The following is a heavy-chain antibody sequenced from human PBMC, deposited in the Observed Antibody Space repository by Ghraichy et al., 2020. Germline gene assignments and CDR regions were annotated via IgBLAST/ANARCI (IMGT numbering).Heavy chain of an antibody. CDR1: GFTFSNYS. D-gene: IGHD1-26*01. CDR3: TTMIVGATPDF. CDR2: ISTSSSHM. J-gene: IGHJ4*02. V-gene: IGHV3-21*01. Sequence: LSLTCAASGFTFSNYSMSWVRQAPGKGLEWVSSISTSSSHMYYADSVKGRFTISRDNAKNSVYLQMNSLRVEDTAVYYCTTMIVGATPDFWGQGTLVTVSS.